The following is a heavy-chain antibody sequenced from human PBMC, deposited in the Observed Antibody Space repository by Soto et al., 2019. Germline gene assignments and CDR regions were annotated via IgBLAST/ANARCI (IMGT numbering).Heavy chain of an antibody. V-gene: IGHV3-23*01. J-gene: IGHJ3*02. D-gene: IGHD1-1*01. Sequence: WVSLRLSCAGSGFTFSSYAMRWVRQAPGKGLEWVSAISASGGSTYYADSVKGRFTISRDNSKNTLYLQMNSLRAEDTAAYYCAKDKPGTTAFDIWGRGTLVTVSS. CDR3: AKDKPGTTAFDI. CDR2: ISASGGST. CDR1: GFTFSSYA.